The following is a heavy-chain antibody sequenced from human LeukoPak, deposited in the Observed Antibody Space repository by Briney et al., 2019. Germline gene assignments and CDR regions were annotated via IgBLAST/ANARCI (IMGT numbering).Heavy chain of an antibody. D-gene: IGHD3-22*01. Sequence: SETLSLTCAVYGGSFSGYYWSWIRQPPGKGLEWIGEISHSGSTNYNPSLKSRVTISVDTSKNQFSLKLSSVTAADTAVYYCARSGYYDSSGYYTPDYWGQGTLVTVSS. CDR3: ARSGYYDSSGYYTPDY. V-gene: IGHV4-34*01. CDR2: ISHSGST. CDR1: GGSFSGYY. J-gene: IGHJ4*02.